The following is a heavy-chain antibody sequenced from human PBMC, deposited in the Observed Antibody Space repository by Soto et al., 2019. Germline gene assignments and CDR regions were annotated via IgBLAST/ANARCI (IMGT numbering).Heavy chain of an antibody. D-gene: IGHD2-2*01. CDR1: GFTFSSYA. V-gene: IGHV3-30-3*01. J-gene: IGHJ6*02. CDR3: ARDVKDIVLVPAATAQYYYYYGMDV. CDR2: ISYDGSNK. Sequence: PGGSLRLSFAASGFTFSSYAMHGVRQAPGNGQKRVAVISYDGSNKYYADSVKDQFTISRDNSKNTLYQQINNLTAEDTAVYYCARDVKDIVLVPAATAQYYYYYGMDVWGQGT.